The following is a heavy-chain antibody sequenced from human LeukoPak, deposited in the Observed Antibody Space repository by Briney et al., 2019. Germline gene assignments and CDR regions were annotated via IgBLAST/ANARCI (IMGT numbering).Heavy chain of an antibody. D-gene: IGHD7-27*01. V-gene: IGHV3-33*01. J-gene: IGHJ4*02. CDR1: GFTFNTYG. CDR3: ARDQSPKWGSGERYFDY. CDR2: MRNDGSDI. Sequence: GSLRLSCEASGFTFNTYGMHWVRQAPGKGLEWVAVMRNDGSDIYYADSVMGRFTISRDNSKNTLYLQMNSLRAEDTAVYYCARDQSPKWGSGERYFDYWGQGTLVTVSS.